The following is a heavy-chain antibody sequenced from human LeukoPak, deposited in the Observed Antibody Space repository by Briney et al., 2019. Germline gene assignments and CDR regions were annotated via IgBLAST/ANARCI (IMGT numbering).Heavy chain of an antibody. Sequence: SETLSLTCTVSGGSISSYYWSWIRQPPGKGLEWIGYIYYSGSTNYNPSLKGRVTISVDTSKNQFSLKLSSVTAADTAVYYCACGVVPAALIDYWGQGTLVTVSS. V-gene: IGHV4-59*08. CDR1: GGSISSYY. CDR3: ACGVVPAALIDY. CDR2: IYYSGST. D-gene: IGHD2-2*01. J-gene: IGHJ4*02.